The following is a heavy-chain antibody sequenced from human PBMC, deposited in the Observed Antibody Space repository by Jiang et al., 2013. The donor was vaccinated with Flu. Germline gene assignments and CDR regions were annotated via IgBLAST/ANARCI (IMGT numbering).Heavy chain of an antibody. Sequence: QTLSLTCAISGDSVSSTRATWNWIRQSPSRGLEWLGRTYFSSKWHKDYAASVESRIIINADTSNNQISLQLSSVTADDTAIYYCARASSFYYYGLDVVGPRDHGHRLL. D-gene: IGHD1-26*01. CDR1: GDSVSSTRAT. CDR2: TYFSSKWHK. V-gene: IGHV6-1*01. CDR3: ARASSFYYYGLDV. J-gene: IGHJ6*02.